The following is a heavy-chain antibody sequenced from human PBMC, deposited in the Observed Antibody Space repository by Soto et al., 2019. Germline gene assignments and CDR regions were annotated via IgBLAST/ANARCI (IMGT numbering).Heavy chain of an antibody. V-gene: IGHV4-59*01. Sequence: QVQLQESGPGLVKPSETLSLTCTVSGGSISSYYWSWIRQPPGKGLEWIGYIYYSGSTNYNPSLKSRVTISVDTSKNQFSLKLSSVTAADTAVYYCARGQGYYDFWSGYYSVWAGDYGMDVWGQGTTVTVSS. J-gene: IGHJ6*02. CDR1: GGSISSYY. CDR3: ARGQGYYDFWSGYYSVWAGDYGMDV. D-gene: IGHD3-3*01. CDR2: IYYSGST.